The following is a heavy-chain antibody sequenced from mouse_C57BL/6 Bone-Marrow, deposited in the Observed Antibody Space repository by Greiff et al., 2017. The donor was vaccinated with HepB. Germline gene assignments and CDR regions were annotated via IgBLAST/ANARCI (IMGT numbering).Heavy chain of an antibody. J-gene: IGHJ2*01. Sequence: VKVVESGAELVRPGTSVKVSCKASGYAFTNYLIEWVKQRPGQGLEWIGVINPGSGGTNYNEKFKGKATLTADKSSSTAYMQLSSLTSEDSAVYFCARREDYFDYWGQGTTLTVSS. CDR2: INPGSGGT. CDR3: ARREDYFDY. V-gene: IGHV1-54*01. CDR1: GYAFTNYL.